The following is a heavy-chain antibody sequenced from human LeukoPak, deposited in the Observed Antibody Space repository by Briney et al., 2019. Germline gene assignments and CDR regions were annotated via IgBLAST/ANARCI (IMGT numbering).Heavy chain of an antibody. CDR3: ARAVVGATVHFDY. Sequence: SETLSLTCTVSGGSISSSSYYWGWIRQPPGKGLEWIGSIYYSGSTYYNPSLKGRVTISVDTSKNQFSLKLSSVTAADTAVYYCARAVVGATVHFDYWGQGTLVTVSS. V-gene: IGHV4-39*01. CDR1: GGSISSSSYY. J-gene: IGHJ4*02. D-gene: IGHD1-26*01. CDR2: IYYSGST.